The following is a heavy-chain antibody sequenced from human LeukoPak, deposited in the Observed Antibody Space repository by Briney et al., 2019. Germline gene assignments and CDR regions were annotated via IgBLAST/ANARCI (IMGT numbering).Heavy chain of an antibody. J-gene: IGHJ3*02. CDR1: GGTFSSYA. D-gene: IGHD3-10*01. V-gene: IGHV1-69*05. Sequence: GSSVKVSCKASGGTFSSYAISWVRQAPGQGLEWMGGIIPIFGTANYAQKFQGRVTITTDESTSTAYMELSSLRSEDTAVYYCARSSGNYGYMGDAFDNWGQGTMVTVSS. CDR3: ARSSGNYGYMGDAFDN. CDR2: IIPIFGTA.